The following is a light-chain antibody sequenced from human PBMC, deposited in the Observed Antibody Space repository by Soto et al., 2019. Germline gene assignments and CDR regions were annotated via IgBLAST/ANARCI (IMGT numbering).Light chain of an antibody. CDR2: DVS. Sequence: QSVLTQPASVSGSPGQAITISCTGTSSDVGAYRHVSWHQQYPGKAPKPMIYDVSDRPSGVSYRFSGSKSGNTASLTISGLQAEDEADYYCSAYKTDDTFLFGTGTKVTVL. V-gene: IGLV2-14*01. CDR3: SAYKTDDTFL. CDR1: SSDVGAYRH. J-gene: IGLJ1*01.